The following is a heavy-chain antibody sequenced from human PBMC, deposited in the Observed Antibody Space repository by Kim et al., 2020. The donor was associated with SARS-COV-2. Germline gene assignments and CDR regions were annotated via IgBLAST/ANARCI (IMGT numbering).Heavy chain of an antibody. J-gene: IGHJ4*02. D-gene: IGHD6-19*01. V-gene: IGHV3-74*01. CDR3: ARCSSGWYGCYY. Sequence: SHADSVKGRFTISRDNDKNTLYLQMNSLRAEDTAVYYCARCSSGWYGCYYCGQGTLVTVSS.